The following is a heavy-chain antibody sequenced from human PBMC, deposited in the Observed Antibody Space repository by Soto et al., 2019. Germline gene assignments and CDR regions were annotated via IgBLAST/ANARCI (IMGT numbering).Heavy chain of an antibody. Sequence: GGSLRLSCAASGFTFSSYSMNWVRQAPGKGLEWVSYISSSSSTIYYADSVKGRFTISRDNAKNSLYLQMNSLRDEDTAVYYCARDVLYYGSGSYYSERPWFDPWGQGTLVTVSS. V-gene: IGHV3-48*02. CDR2: ISSSSSTI. J-gene: IGHJ5*02. D-gene: IGHD3-10*01. CDR3: ARDVLYYGSGSYYSERPWFDP. CDR1: GFTFSSYS.